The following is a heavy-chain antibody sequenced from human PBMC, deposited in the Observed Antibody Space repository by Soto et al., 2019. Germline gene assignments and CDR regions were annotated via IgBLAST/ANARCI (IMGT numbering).Heavy chain of an antibody. V-gene: IGHV4-31*03. CDR3: ARAPSLVFGVVIMGYFDY. Sequence: TLSLTCTVSGCSISRGGYYWSWIRQHPGKGLEWIGYIYYSGSTYYNPSLKSRVTISVDTSKNQFTLKLSSVTAADTAVYYCARAPSLVFGVVIMGYFDYWGQGTLVTVS. D-gene: IGHD3-3*01. CDR2: IYYSGST. CDR1: GCSISRGGYY. J-gene: IGHJ4*02.